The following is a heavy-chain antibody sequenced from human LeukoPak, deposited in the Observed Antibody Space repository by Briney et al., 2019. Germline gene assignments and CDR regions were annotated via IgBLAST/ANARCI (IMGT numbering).Heavy chain of an antibody. D-gene: IGHD3-10*01. CDR2: INPNSGGT. CDR3: ARGQDELLWFGEFDYYYYYGMDV. CDR1: GYTFTGYY. Sequence: GASVKVSCKASGYTFTGYYMHWVRQAPGQGLEWMGWINPNSGGTNYAQKFQGRVTMTRDTSISTAHMELSRLRSDDTAVYYCARGQDELLWFGEFDYYYYYGMDVWGQGTTVTVSS. J-gene: IGHJ6*02. V-gene: IGHV1-2*02.